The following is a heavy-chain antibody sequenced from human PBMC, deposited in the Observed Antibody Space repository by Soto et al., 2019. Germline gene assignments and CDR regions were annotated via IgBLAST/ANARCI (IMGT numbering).Heavy chain of an antibody. Sequence: GASVKVSCKASGGTFSSYAISWVRQAPGQGLEWMGGIIPIFGTANYAQKFQGRVTITADESTSTAYMELSSLRSEDTAVYYCARDRIRVNSHFDYWGQGTLVTVSS. CDR1: GGTFSSYA. D-gene: IGHD6-13*01. CDR2: IIPIFGTA. CDR3: ARDRIRVNSHFDY. J-gene: IGHJ4*02. V-gene: IGHV1-69*13.